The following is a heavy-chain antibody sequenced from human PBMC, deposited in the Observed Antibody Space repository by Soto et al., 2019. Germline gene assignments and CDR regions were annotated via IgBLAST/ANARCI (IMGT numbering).Heavy chain of an antibody. D-gene: IGHD4-17*01. CDR1: GFTFSSYS. CDR2: ISRSSGIT. J-gene: IGHJ4*02. CDR3: ARRYGDYEGDDY. V-gene: IGHV3-48*02. Sequence: EVQLVESGGGLVKPGGSLRLSCAASGFTFSSYSMNWVRQAPGKGLEWISYISRSSGITYYADSVKGRFTISRDDAKNSLYLQMHSLRDEDTAVYYCARRYGDYEGDDYWGQGTLVIVSS.